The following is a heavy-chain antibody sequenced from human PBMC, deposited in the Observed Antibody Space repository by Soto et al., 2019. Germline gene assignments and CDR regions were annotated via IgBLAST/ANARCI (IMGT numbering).Heavy chain of an antibody. CDR3: AKGGSSFVANYFDY. J-gene: IGHJ4*02. CDR2: ISGSGGST. D-gene: IGHD6-6*01. CDR1: GFTFSSYA. Sequence: GGSLRLSCAASGFTFSSYAMSWVRQAPGKGLEWVSAISGSGGSTYYADSVKGRFTVSRDNSKNTLYLQMNSLRAEGTAVYYCAKGGSSFVANYFDYWGQGTLVTVSS. V-gene: IGHV3-23*01.